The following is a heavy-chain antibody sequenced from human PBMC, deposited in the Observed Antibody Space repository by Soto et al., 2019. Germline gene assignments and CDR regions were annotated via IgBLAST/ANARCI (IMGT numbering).Heavy chain of an antibody. D-gene: IGHD2-15*01. CDR3: ARSRTYGGNRFDY. CDR1: GYSFTRYW. V-gene: IGHV5-51*01. CDR2: IHPGDSNT. J-gene: IGHJ4*02. Sequence: ESLKISCSTSGYSFTRYWIGWVRQMPGKGLEWMGIIHPGDSNTRYSPSFQGQVTTSADKSISTAYLQWSSLKASDSAIYYCARSRTYGGNRFDYWGQGTLVTVSS.